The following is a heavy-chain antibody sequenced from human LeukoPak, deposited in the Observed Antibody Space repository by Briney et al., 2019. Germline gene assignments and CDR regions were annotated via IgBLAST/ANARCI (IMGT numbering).Heavy chain of an antibody. V-gene: IGHV1-46*01. CDR2: IYPRDGST. CDR3: ARDQEGFDY. Sequence: ATVKVSCKASGYTFTSNYIHWVRQAPGQGLEWMGMIYPRDGSTSYAQKFQGRVTVTRDTSTSTVHMELSGLRSEDTAVYYCARDQEGFDYWGQGTPVTVSS. CDR1: GYTFTSNY. J-gene: IGHJ4*02.